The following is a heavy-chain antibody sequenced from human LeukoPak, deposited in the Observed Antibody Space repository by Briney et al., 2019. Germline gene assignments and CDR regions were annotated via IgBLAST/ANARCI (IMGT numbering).Heavy chain of an antibody. D-gene: IGHD5-18*01. Sequence: GGSLRLSCAASGFTFSDYYMSWIRQAPGKGLEWVSYISSSSSTIYYADSVKGRFTISRDNAKNALYLQFNSLRDEDTAVYYCARYNYDMFDYWGQGTLVTVSS. CDR3: ARYNYDMFDY. CDR1: GFTFSDYY. V-gene: IGHV3-11*04. J-gene: IGHJ4*02. CDR2: ISSSSSTI.